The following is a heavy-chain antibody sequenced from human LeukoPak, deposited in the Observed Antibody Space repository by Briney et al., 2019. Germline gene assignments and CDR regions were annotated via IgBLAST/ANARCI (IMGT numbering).Heavy chain of an antibody. CDR1: GFAFSSFA. CDR3: AREGPFWSGNYQGN. J-gene: IGHJ4*02. CDR2: ISGGGYST. Sequence: PGGSLRLSCVASGFAFSSFAMTWARQAPGKGLEWVSTISGGGYSTYYADSVKGRFTISRDNSKNTLYLQMSSLRAEDTAVYYCAREGPFWSGNYQGNWGQGTLVTVSS. D-gene: IGHD3-3*01. V-gene: IGHV3-23*01.